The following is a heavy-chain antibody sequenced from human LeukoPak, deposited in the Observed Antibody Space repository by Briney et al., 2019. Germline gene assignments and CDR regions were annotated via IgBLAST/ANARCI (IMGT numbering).Heavy chain of an antibody. Sequence: GASVKVSCKASGGTFSSYAISWVRQAPGQGLEWMGGIIPIFGTANYAQKFQGRVTITADESTSTASMELSSLRSEDTAVYYCARDLRGRNYYDSSGYSSLVYWGQGTLVTVSS. J-gene: IGHJ4*02. V-gene: IGHV1-69*13. CDR1: GGTFSSYA. CDR2: IIPIFGTA. D-gene: IGHD3-22*01. CDR3: ARDLRGRNYYDSSGYSSLVY.